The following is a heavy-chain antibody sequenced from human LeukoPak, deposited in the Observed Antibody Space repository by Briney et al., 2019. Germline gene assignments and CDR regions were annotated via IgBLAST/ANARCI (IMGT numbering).Heavy chain of an antibody. CDR2: IYYSGST. CDR1: GGSISSSSYY. CDR3: ARGGNWNYVFGNWFDP. Sequence: SETLSLTCTVSGGSISSSSYYWGWIRQPPGKGLEGLGSIYYSGSTYYNPSLKSRVTISVDTSKNQFSLKLSSVTAADTAVYYCARGGNWNYVFGNWFDPWGQGTLVTVSS. V-gene: IGHV4-39*07. D-gene: IGHD1-7*01. J-gene: IGHJ5*02.